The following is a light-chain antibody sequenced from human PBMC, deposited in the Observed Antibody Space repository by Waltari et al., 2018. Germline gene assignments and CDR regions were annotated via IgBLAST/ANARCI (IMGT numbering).Light chain of an antibody. CDR2: AAS. CDR1: RAITNY. J-gene: IGKJ4*01. Sequence: DIQMTQSPASLSASLGDRVTITCRASRAITNYVNWYQQRPGLAPQLLIYAASTLQGGVPTRFSGSGSGTDFTLTISSLQIEDFATYYCQQSHSAPLAFGGGTRLEI. V-gene: IGKV1-39*01. CDR3: QQSHSAPLA.